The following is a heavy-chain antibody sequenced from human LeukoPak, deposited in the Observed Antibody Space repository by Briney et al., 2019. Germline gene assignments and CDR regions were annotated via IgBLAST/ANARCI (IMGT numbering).Heavy chain of an antibody. CDR2: IRYDGSNK. CDR3: ARVVVTAINNWFDP. V-gene: IGHV3-30*02. J-gene: IGHJ5*02. D-gene: IGHD2-21*02. CDR1: GFTFSSYG. Sequence: GGSLRLSCAASGFTFSSYGMHWVRQAPGKGLEWVAFIRYDGSNKYYADSVEGRFTISRDNSKNTLYLQMNSLRAEDTAVYFCARVVVTAINNWFDPWGQGTLVTVSS.